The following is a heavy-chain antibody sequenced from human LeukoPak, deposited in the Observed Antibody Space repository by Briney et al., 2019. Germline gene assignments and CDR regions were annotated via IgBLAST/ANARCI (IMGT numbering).Heavy chain of an antibody. CDR3: VRQTYGSGSYYNLDC. CDR2: IYYSGST. V-gene: IGHV4-39*01. Sequence: SETLSLTCTVSGGSISSSTHCWGWIRQPPGKGLEWTGTIYYSGSTYYNPSLKSRATISVDTSKNQFSLKLGSVTAADTAVYYCVRQTYGSGSYYNLDCWGQGTLVTVSS. CDR1: GGSISSSTHC. D-gene: IGHD3-10*01. J-gene: IGHJ4*02.